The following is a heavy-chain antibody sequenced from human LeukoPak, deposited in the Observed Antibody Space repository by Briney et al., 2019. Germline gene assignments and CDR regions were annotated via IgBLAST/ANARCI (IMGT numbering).Heavy chain of an antibody. J-gene: IGHJ3*02. Sequence: GGSLRLSCAASGFTFDDYGMNWVRQAPGKGLEWVSGINWNGGSTGYADSVKGRFTISRDNSKNTLYLQMNSLRAEDTAVYYCARAGATVTTLRAFDIWGQGTMVTVS. D-gene: IGHD4-17*01. CDR2: INWNGGST. CDR3: ARAGATVTTLRAFDI. V-gene: IGHV3-20*04. CDR1: GFTFDDYG.